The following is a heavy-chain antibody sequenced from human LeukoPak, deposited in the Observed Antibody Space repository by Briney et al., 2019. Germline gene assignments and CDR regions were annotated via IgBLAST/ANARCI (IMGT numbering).Heavy chain of an antibody. CDR2: IYSGGST. CDR1: GFTVSSNY. V-gene: IGHV3-53*01. D-gene: IGHD2-21*01. Sequence: GGSLRLSCTASGFTVSSNYMSWVRQAPGKGLEWVSVIYSGGSTYYADSVKGRFTISRDNSKNTLYLQMNSLRAEDTAVYYCARDLFTNAFDIWGQGTMVTVSS. CDR3: ARDLFTNAFDI. J-gene: IGHJ3*02.